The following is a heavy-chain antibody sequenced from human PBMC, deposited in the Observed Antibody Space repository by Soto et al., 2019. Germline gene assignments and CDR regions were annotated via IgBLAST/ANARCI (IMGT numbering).Heavy chain of an antibody. CDR1: GYTFTGYY. V-gene: IGHV1-2*02. Sequence: GASVKVSCKASGYTFTGYYMHWVRQAPGQGLEWMGWINPNSGGTNYAQKFQGRVTMTRDTSISTAYMELSRLRSDDTAVYYCARDSPIWVVVPREKYYYYGMDVWGQGTTVTVSS. CDR2: INPNSGGT. D-gene: IGHD2-2*01. J-gene: IGHJ6*02. CDR3: ARDSPIWVVVPREKYYYYGMDV.